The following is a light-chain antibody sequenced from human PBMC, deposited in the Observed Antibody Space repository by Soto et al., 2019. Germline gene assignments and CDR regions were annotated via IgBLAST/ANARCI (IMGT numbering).Light chain of an antibody. CDR1: QSVLYSSNNKTY. J-gene: IGKJ1*01. Sequence: DIVMTQSPDSLAVSLGERATINCKSSQSVLYSSNNKTYLAWYQQKPGQPPKLIIYWASTRESGVPDRFSGSGSGTDFTLTISSLQAEDVAVYYCQQYYSTPRTFGQGTKVEIK. CDR3: QQYYSTPRT. CDR2: WAS. V-gene: IGKV4-1*01.